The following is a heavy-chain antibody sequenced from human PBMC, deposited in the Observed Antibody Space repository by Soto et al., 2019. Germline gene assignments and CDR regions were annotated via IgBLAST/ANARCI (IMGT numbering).Heavy chain of an antibody. CDR3: ATELSDNPARPFDS. D-gene: IGHD1-20*01. J-gene: IGHJ4*02. CDR1: GVTFSSET. Sequence: QVQLVQSGAEVKKPGSSVKVSCKASGVTFSSETVSWVRQAPGQGLEWMGGIIPIFGTPDYAQRFQGRVTMTADESTATVYMQLSSLRSDDTAVYYCATELSDNPARPFDSWGQGTLVTVSS. CDR2: IIPIFGTP. V-gene: IGHV1-69*01.